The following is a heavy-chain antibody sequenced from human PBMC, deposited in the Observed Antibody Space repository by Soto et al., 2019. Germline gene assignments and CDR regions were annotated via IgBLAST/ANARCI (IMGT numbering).Heavy chain of an antibody. J-gene: IGHJ4*02. V-gene: IGHV3-9*01. Sequence: DVQLVESGGNLVQSGRSLRLSCAASGFTFDDYAMHWVRQAPGKGLEWVSGISWNSGSIGYADSVKGRFTISRDNAKNSLYLQMNSLRAEDAALYYCTKGTGIGVTGTFFDYWGQGALVTVSS. CDR1: GFTFDDYA. CDR3: TKGTGIGVTGTFFDY. CDR2: ISWNSGSI. D-gene: IGHD6-19*01.